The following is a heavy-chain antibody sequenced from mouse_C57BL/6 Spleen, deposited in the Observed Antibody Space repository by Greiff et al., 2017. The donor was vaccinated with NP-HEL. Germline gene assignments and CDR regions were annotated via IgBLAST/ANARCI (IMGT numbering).Heavy chain of an antibody. V-gene: IGHV5-4*01. CDR3: ARSDGPNYFDY. CDR2: ISDGGSYT. Sequence: EVHLVESGGGLVKPGGSLKLSCAASGFTFSSYAMSWVRQTPEKRLEWVATISDGGSYTYYPDNVKGRFTISRDNAKNNLYLQMSHLKSEDTAMYYCARSDGPNYFDYWGQGTTLTVSS. D-gene: IGHD2-3*01. CDR1: GFTFSSYA. J-gene: IGHJ2*01.